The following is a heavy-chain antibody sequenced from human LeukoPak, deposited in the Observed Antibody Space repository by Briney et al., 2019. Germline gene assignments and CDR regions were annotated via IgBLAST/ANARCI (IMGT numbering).Heavy chain of an antibody. Sequence: GGSLRLSCAASGFTFSNYAMSWVRQAPGKGLEWVSTISGSGGSTYYADSVKGRFTISRDNSKDTVYLQVNSLRAEDTAVYYCAKDSRSLPYCFDFWGQGTLVTVSS. CDR2: ISGSGGST. CDR1: GFTFSNYA. V-gene: IGHV3-23*01. CDR3: AKDSRSLPYCFDF. J-gene: IGHJ4*02.